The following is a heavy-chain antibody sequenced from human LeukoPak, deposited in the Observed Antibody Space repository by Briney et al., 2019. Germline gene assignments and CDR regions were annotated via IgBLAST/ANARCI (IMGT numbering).Heavy chain of an antibody. D-gene: IGHD2-15*01. CDR2: ISWNSGSI. CDR3: ARDILVVTAH. Sequence: GGSLRLSCAASGFTFDDYAMHWVRQAPGKGLEWVSGISWNSGSIGYADSVKGRFAISRDNAKNTLFLQMNSLRAEDTAVYYCARDILVVTAHWGQGTLVTVSS. J-gene: IGHJ4*02. CDR1: GFTFDDYA. V-gene: IGHV3-9*01.